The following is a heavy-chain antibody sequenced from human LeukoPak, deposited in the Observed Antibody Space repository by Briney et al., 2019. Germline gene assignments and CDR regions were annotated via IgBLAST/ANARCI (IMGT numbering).Heavy chain of an antibody. Sequence: SETLSLTRTVSGDSISSGDYYWSWIRQPAGKGLEWIGRISSSGSTNYNPSLKSRVTISVDTSKNQFSLKLSSVTAADTAVYFCARGPYSYDSSGAFDIWGQGTMVTVSS. CDR3: ARGPYSYDSSGAFDI. D-gene: IGHD3-22*01. CDR1: GDSISSGDYY. V-gene: IGHV4-61*02. J-gene: IGHJ3*02. CDR2: ISSSGST.